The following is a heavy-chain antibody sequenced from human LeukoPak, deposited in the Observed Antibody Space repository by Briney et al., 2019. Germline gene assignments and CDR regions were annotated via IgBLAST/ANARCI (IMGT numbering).Heavy chain of an antibody. D-gene: IGHD1-26*01. CDR2: MDYSGTT. V-gene: IGHV4-39*01. J-gene: IGHJ4*02. CDR3: ARNDRGRPADY. Sequence: SETLSLTCNVSGGSISNSPYYWGWIRQPPGKGLEWIVSMDYSGTTYHNPSLRSRVTISVDTSKNQFSLRLISVTAADTAVYYCARNDRGRPADYWGQGTLVTVSP. CDR1: GGSISNSPYY.